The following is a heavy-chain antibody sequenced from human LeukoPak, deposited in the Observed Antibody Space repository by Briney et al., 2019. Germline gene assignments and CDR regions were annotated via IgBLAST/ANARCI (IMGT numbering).Heavy chain of an antibody. Sequence: GSLRLSCAASGFTLSNVWMNWVGRAPGKGLEWVGRIKSKTDGGTTDYAAPVKGRFTISRDESENMIYLEMSSLKIEDTAVYYCTTPRGIPNWGQGTLVTVSS. CDR2: IKSKTDGGTT. D-gene: IGHD2-21*01. CDR1: GFTLSNVW. V-gene: IGHV3-15*07. CDR3: TTPRGIPN. J-gene: IGHJ4*02.